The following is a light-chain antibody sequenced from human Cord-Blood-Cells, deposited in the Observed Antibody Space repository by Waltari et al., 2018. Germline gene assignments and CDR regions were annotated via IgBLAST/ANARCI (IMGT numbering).Light chain of an antibody. J-gene: IGKJ4*01. CDR3: QQRSNWPPGLT. V-gene: IGKV3-11*01. CDR1: QSVSSY. Sequence: EIVLTQSPATLSLSPGERATLSCRASQSVSSYLAWYQQKPGQAPRLLIDDASNRATGIPVRFSGSGSGTDFTLTISSLEPEDFAVYYCQQRSNWPPGLTFGGGTKVEIK. CDR2: DAS.